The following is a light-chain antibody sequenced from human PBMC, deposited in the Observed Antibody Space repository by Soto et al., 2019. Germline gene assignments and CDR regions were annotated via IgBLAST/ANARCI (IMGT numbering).Light chain of an antibody. J-gene: IGKJ5*01. CDR1: QGITKY. CDR2: TAS. V-gene: IGKV1-NL1*01. CDR3: QQYGSSPIT. Sequence: DIQMTQSPSSLSASVGDRVTITCRASQGITKYLAWYQQKPGKVPNLLIYTASSRATGIPDRFSGSGSGTDFTLTISRLEPEDFAVYYCQQYGSSPITFGQGTRLEIK.